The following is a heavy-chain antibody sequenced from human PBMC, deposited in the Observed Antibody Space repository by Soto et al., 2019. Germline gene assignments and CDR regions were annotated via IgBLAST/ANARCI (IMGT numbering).Heavy chain of an antibody. V-gene: IGHV1-18*04. CDR3: ATTSPSMVRGVIILFDY. CDR2: ISAYNGNT. D-gene: IGHD3-10*01. Sequence: ASVKVSCKASGYTFTSYGISWVRQAPGQGLEWMGWISAYNGNTNYAQKLQGRVTMTTDTSTSTAYMELRSLRSDDTAVYYCATTSPSMVRGVIILFDYWGQGTLVTVSS. CDR1: GYTFTSYG. J-gene: IGHJ4*02.